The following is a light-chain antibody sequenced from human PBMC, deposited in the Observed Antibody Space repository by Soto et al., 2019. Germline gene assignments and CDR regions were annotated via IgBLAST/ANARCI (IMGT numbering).Light chain of an antibody. CDR1: QSVSSY. Sequence: EIVLTQAPSTLSLSPGERATLSWRASQSVSSYLAWYQQKPGQAPRLLIDDASNRATGIPARFSGSGSGTDFTLTISSLEPEDFAVYYCQQYGSSGTFGQGTKVDIK. CDR2: DAS. CDR3: QQYGSSGT. V-gene: IGKV3-11*01. J-gene: IGKJ1*01.